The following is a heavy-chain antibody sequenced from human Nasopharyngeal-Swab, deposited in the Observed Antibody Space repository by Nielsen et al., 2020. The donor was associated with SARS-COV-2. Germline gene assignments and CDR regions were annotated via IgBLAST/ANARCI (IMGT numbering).Heavy chain of an antibody. J-gene: IGHJ5*02. D-gene: IGHD6-19*01. Sequence: ASGKVSCKAYGYTFTGYYMHRVRQAPGQGLEWMGWINPNSGGTNYAQKFQGWVTMTRDTSISTAYMELSRLRSDDTAVYYCARDRRDSSGTHNWFDPWGQGTLVTVSS. CDR1: GYTFTGYY. CDR2: INPNSGGT. CDR3: ARDRRDSSGTHNWFDP. V-gene: IGHV1-2*04.